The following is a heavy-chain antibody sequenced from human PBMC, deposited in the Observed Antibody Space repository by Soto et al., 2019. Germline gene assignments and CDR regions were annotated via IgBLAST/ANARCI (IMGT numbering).Heavy chain of an antibody. CDR1: GGTFSSYT. J-gene: IGHJ4*02. D-gene: IGHD1-26*01. CDR3: ATSHRGSSPD. Sequence: QVQLVQSGAEVKKPGSSVKVSCKASGGTFSSYTISWVRQAPGQGLEWMGRIIPILGIANYAQKFQGRVXISXDKSTSTAYMELSSLRSEDTAVYYCATSHRGSSPDWGQGTLVTVSS. V-gene: IGHV1-69*02. CDR2: IIPILGIA.